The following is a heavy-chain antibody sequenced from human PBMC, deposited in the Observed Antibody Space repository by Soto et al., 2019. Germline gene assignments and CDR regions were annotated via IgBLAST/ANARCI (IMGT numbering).Heavy chain of an antibody. CDR1: GGSISSSNW. V-gene: IGHV4-4*02. CDR2: IYHSGST. CDR3: ARVSGSYYYGMDV. J-gene: IGHJ6*02. Sequence: QVQLQESGPGLVKPSGTLSLTCAVSGGSISSSNWWSWVRQPPGKGLEWIGEIYHSGSTNYNPSLKSRVTLSADKPKNQFSLKLSSVTAADTAVYYCARVSGSYYYGMDVWGQGTTVTVS. D-gene: IGHD1-26*01.